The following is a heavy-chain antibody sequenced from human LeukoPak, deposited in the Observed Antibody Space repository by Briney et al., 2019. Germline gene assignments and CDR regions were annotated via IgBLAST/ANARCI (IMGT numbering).Heavy chain of an antibody. CDR2: INEDGGER. V-gene: IGHV3-7*01. D-gene: IGHD1-14*01. J-gene: IGHJ4*02. CDR3: ARGGNLEN. Sequence: GGPLRLSCAASGFTLNRYWMSWVRQAPGKGLEWVANINEDGGERHYVDSVKGRFTISRDNAKNSLYLQMNSLRAEDTAVYYCARGGNLENWGGGTLVTVSS. CDR1: GFTLNRYW.